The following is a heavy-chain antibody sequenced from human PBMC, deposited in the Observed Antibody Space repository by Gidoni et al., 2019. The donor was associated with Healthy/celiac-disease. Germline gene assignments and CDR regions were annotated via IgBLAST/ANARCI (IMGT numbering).Heavy chain of an antibody. CDR1: GGTFSRYA. D-gene: IGHD2-2*01. V-gene: IGHV1-69*01. Sequence: QVQLVQSGAEVKKTGSSVKVSCKASGGTFSRYAIRWVRQPPGQGLEWMGGIIHIVGTANSAQKFQGTVTIPADESTTSAYMGLSSLRSDDTALYYFATRQLPPPLEYYYYGMDVWGQGTTVTVSS. CDR3: ATRQLPPPLEYYYYGMDV. J-gene: IGHJ6*02. CDR2: IIHIVGTA.